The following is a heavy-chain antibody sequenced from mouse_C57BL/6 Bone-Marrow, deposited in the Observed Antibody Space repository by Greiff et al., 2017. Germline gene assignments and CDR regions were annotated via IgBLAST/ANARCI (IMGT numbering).Heavy chain of an antibody. CDR1: GFTFTDYY. CDR2: IRNKANGYTT. Sequence: EVKLVESGGGLVQPGGSLSLSCAASGFTFTDYYMSWVRQPPGKALEWLGFIRNKANGYTTEYSASVKGRFTISRDNSQSILYRQMNALRAEDSATYYCARPPLYDGYSFDYWGQGTTLTVSS. V-gene: IGHV7-3*01. D-gene: IGHD2-3*01. J-gene: IGHJ2*01. CDR3: ARPPLYDGYSFDY.